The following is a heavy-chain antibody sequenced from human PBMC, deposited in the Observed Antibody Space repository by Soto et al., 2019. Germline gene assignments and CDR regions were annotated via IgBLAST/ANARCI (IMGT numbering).Heavy chain of an antibody. D-gene: IGHD3-10*01. Sequence: PSETLSLTCSVSGGSMSEYFWSWIRQSPGKGLECIGYIYYLGSTDYNPSLKSRVTISVDTSKRQFSLRLTSVTAADTAVYYCARDGYDGSGSPYPAYWGPGTQVTVSP. J-gene: IGHJ4*02. V-gene: IGHV4-59*01. CDR2: IYYLGST. CDR3: ARDGYDGSGSPYPAY. CDR1: GGSMSEYF.